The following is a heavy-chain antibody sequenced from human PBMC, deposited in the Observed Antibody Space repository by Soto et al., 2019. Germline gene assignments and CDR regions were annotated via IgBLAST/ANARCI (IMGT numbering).Heavy chain of an antibody. Sequence: PGGSLRLSCAASGFTFSTYAMGWVRQAPGKGLEWVSAIGGSGGTTFNADSVKGRFAISRDNSKNTLYLQMNSLRAEDTAVYYCAKTAEAVAGTVYDCWGQGTLVTVSP. CDR3: AKTAEAVAGTVYDC. D-gene: IGHD6-19*01. V-gene: IGHV3-23*01. CDR1: GFTFSTYA. J-gene: IGHJ4*02. CDR2: IGGSGGTT.